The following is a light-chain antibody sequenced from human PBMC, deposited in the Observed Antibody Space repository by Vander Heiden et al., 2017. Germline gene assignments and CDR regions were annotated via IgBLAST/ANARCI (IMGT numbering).Light chain of an antibody. CDR2: AAS. CDR1: ENIRNY. CDR3: QQSYTTVWT. Sequence: DIQMTQSASFLSASVGDRVTITSRASENIRNYLNWYQQKPGKAPKLLIFAASSLQTGVPSRFSGSGFGTDFTLTISSLQPEDFATYYCQQSYTTVWTFGQGTTVEIK. V-gene: IGKV1-39*01. J-gene: IGKJ1*01.